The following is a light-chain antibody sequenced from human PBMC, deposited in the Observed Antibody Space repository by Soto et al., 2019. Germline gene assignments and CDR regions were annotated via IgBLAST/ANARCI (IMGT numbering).Light chain of an antibody. Sequence: DTQMTQSPSTLSASVGDRVTITCRASQSLNIWLAWYQQKPGRDPKLLIYQASTVASGITSRFSGSSSWSEFTLTISSLEPEYFAVDYYQQYGTSTWTIGKGTKVEIK. CDR2: QAS. CDR1: QSLNIW. CDR3: QQYGTSTWT. V-gene: IGKV1-5*03. J-gene: IGKJ1*01.